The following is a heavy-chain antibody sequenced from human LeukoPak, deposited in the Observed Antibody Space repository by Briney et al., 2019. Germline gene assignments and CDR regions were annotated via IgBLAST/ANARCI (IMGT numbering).Heavy chain of an antibody. CDR1: GYTFTSYY. J-gene: IGHJ6*03. D-gene: IGHD2-2*01. V-gene: IGHV1-46*01. Sequence: ASVKVSCKASGYTFTSYYMHWVRQAPGQGLEWMGIINPSGGSTSYEQKFQGRVTMTRDMSTSTVYMELSSLRSEDTAVYYCARDGEDCSSTSCYYYMDVWGKGTTVTVSS. CDR2: INPSGGST. CDR3: ARDGEDCSSTSCYYYMDV.